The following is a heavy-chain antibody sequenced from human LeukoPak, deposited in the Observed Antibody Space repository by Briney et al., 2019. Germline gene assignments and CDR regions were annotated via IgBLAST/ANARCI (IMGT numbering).Heavy chain of an antibody. J-gene: IGHJ4*02. CDR3: SRHYYYYGSGSYVDYFDY. D-gene: IGHD3-10*01. V-gene: IGHV4-59*08. CDR1: GGSISSYY. CDR2: IYYSGST. Sequence: SETLSLTCTVSGGSISSYYWSWVRQPPGKGLDWIGYIYYSGSTKYNPSPKSRVTISVDTSNNQSSLKLSSMTAADTAVYYCSRHYYYYGSGSYVDYFDYWGQGTVVTVSS.